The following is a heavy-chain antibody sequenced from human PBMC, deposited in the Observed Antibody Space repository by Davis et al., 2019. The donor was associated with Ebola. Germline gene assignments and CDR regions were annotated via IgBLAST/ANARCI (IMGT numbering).Heavy chain of an antibody. V-gene: IGHV1-3*01. D-gene: IGHD1-26*01. Sequence: AASVKVSCKASGYTFTSYAMHWVRQAPGQRLEWMGWINAGNGNTKYSQKFQGRVTITRDTSASTAYMELSSLRSEETAVYYCARGAFSGSYYFDYWGQGTLVTVSS. CDR1: GYTFTSYA. CDR2: INAGNGNT. CDR3: ARGAFSGSYYFDY. J-gene: IGHJ4*02.